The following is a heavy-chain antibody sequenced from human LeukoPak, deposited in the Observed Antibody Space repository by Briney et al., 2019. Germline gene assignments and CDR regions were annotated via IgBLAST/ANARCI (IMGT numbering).Heavy chain of an antibody. CDR3: AKGRRGYFDY. CDR1: GFTLSTYT. Sequence: PGGSLRLSCAASGFTLSTYTMSWVRQAPGKGLEWVSAISGSGGSTYYADSVKGRFTISRDNSKNTLYLQMNSLRAEDTAVYYCAKGRRGYFDYWGQGTLVTVSS. J-gene: IGHJ4*02. V-gene: IGHV3-23*01. CDR2: ISGSGGST. D-gene: IGHD3-10*01.